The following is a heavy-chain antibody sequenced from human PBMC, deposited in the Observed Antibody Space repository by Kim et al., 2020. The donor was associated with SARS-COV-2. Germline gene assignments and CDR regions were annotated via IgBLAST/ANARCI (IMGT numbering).Heavy chain of an antibody. CDR1: GFTFSTYV. D-gene: IGHD2-8*01. J-gene: IGHJ6*03. CDR3: ARENGPPYYYMDV. V-gene: IGHV3-33*01. CDR2: IWYDGSHK. Sequence: GGSLRLSCAASGFTFSTYVMHWVRQAPGKGLEWVAVIWYDGSHKYYGDSTKGRFTISRDNSKNTLYLQMNNLRAEDSAVYYCARENGPPYYYMDVWGKGTTVTVSS.